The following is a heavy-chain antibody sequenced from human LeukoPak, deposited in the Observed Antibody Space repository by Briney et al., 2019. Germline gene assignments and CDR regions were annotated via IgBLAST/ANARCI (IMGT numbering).Heavy chain of an antibody. J-gene: IGHJ4*02. CDR1: GFTFSSYG. Sequence: GGSLRLSCAASGFTFSSYGMHWVRQAPGKGLEWVAFIRYDGSNKYYADSVKGRFTISRDNAKNSLSLQMNSLRAEDTAVYYCARGGYDYVWGSYRFFDYWGQGTLVTVSS. CDR2: IRYDGSNK. CDR3: ARGGYDYVWGSYRFFDY. V-gene: IGHV3-30*02. D-gene: IGHD3-16*02.